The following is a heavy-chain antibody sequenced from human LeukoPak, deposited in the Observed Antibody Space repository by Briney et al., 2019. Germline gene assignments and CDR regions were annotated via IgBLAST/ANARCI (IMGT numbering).Heavy chain of an antibody. J-gene: IGHJ4*02. CDR3: ARDTRSSGWYFYSY. CDR1: GYTFTGYY. CDR2: INPNSGGT. Sequence: GASVKVSCKASGYTFTGYYMHWVRQAPGQGLEWMGWINPNSGGTNYAQKFQGRVTMTRDTSISTAYMELSRLRSDDTAVHYCARDTRSSGWYFYSYWGQGTLVTVSS. V-gene: IGHV1-2*02. D-gene: IGHD6-19*01.